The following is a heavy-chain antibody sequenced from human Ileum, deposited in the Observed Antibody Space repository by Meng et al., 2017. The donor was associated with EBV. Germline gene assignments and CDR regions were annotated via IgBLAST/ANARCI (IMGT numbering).Heavy chain of an antibody. J-gene: IGHJ4*02. D-gene: IGHD1-26*01. CDR1: GDSISSHRW. V-gene: IGHV4-4*02. Sequence: QVQVQAAGPGLVKPSETLSLTGAVSGDSISSHRWWGWVRQPPTKGPEWIGEIFHVGTGNYNPSLKSRVTISMDTSKNQISLGLTSVTAADTAVYYCAARVGGSYSGFDLWGQGTLVTVSS. CDR2: IFHVGTG. CDR3: AARVGGSYSGFDL.